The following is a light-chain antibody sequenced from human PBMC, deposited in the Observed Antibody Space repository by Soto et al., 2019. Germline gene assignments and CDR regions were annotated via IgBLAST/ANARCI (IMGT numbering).Light chain of an antibody. CDR1: TSDVGDYNF. CDR2: DVT. V-gene: IGLV2-11*01. J-gene: IGLJ1*01. Sequence: QSALTQPRAVSGSPGQSGTNSCTGTTSDVGDYNFVSWYQQHPGKAPKLVIYDVTKRPSGVPDRFSGSKSGNTASLTISGLQADDEADYDCSSYAGSYTYVFGTGTKLTVL. CDR3: SSYAGSYTYV.